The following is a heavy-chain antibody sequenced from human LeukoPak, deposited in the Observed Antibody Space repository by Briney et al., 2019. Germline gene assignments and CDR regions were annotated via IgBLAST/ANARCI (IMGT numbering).Heavy chain of an antibody. D-gene: IGHD3-10*01. CDR3: ARSTIAAWFGVGWFDP. CDR2: INTNTGNP. J-gene: IGHJ5*02. V-gene: IGHV7-4-1*02. CDR1: AYSFTKYA. Sequence: ASVTVSFTASAYSFTKYAMNWVRQAPGQGLEWMGWINTNTGNPTYAQGFTGRFVFSLDTSVSTAYLQISSLRAEDTAVYYCARSTIAAWFGVGWFDPWGQGTLVTVSA.